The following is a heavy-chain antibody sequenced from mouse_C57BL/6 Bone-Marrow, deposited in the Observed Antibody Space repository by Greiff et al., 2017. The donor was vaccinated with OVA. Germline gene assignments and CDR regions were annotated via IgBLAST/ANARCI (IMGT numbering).Heavy chain of an antibody. CDR3: ARAYYSNYRVYYYAMDY. J-gene: IGHJ4*01. Sequence: EVQLQESGPGLVKPSQSLSLTCSVTGYSITSGYYWNWIRQFPGNKLEWMGYISYDGSNNYNPSLKNRISITRDTSKNQFFLKLNSVTTEDTATYYCARAYYSNYRVYYYAMDYWGQGTSVTVSS. D-gene: IGHD2-5*01. V-gene: IGHV3-6*01. CDR2: ISYDGSN. CDR1: GYSITSGYY.